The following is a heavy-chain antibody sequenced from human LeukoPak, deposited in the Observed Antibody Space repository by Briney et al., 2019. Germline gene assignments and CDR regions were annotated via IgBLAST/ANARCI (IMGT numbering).Heavy chain of an antibody. CDR3: ARLDGGGARFSSAFDI. V-gene: IGHV4-34*01. J-gene: IGHJ3*02. D-gene: IGHD3-3*01. CDR1: GGSISSYY. Sequence: PSETLSLTCTVSGGSISSYYWSWIRQPPGKGLEWIGEINHSGSTNYNPSLKSRVTISVDTSKNQFSLKLSSVTAADTAVYYCARLDGGGARFSSAFDIWGQGTMVTVSS. CDR2: INHSGST.